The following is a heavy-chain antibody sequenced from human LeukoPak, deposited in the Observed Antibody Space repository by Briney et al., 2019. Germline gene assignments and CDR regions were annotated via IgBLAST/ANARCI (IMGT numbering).Heavy chain of an antibody. Sequence: KPGGSLRLSCAASGFTFSDYYMSWIRQAPGKGLEWVSYISSSGSTIYYADSVKGRFTISRDNAKNSLYLQMNSLRAEDTAVYYCARDLSRRSGWSLNYYYYYGMDVWGRGTTVTVSS. V-gene: IGHV3-11*01. CDR2: ISSSGSTI. CDR3: ARDLSRRSGWSLNYYYYYGMDV. CDR1: GFTFSDYY. D-gene: IGHD6-19*01. J-gene: IGHJ6*02.